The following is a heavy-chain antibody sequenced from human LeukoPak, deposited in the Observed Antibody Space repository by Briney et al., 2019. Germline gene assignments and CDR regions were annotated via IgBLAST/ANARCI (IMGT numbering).Heavy chain of an antibody. CDR2: VYNTGNT. CDR1: GDSISASHHY. J-gene: IGHJ5*02. V-gene: IGHV4-39*07. D-gene: IGHD6-19*01. Sequence: SETLSLTCSVSGDSISASHHYWAWIRPPPGTGLEWIGSVYNTGNTFLNPSLKSRLTISVDTSKNQFSLRLNSVTAADTAIYYCAREAPEGYRSGYVSWGQGILVTVSS. CDR3: AREAPEGYRSGYVS.